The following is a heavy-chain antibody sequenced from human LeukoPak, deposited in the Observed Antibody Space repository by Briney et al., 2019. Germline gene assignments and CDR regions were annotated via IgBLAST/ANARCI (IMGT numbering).Heavy chain of an antibody. CDR2: IA. J-gene: IGHJ1*01. V-gene: IGHV1-69*04. D-gene: IGHD3-3*01. Sequence: IANYAQKFQGRVTITADKSTSTAYMELSSLRSEDTAVYYCARGPIFTIFGVVISEYFQHWGQGTLVTVSS. CDR3: ARGPIFTIFGVVISEYFQH.